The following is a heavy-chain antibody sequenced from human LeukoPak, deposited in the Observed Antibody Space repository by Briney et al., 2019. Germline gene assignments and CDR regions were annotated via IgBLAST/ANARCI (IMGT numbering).Heavy chain of an antibody. D-gene: IGHD3-10*01. V-gene: IGHV4-59*12. Sequence: SETLSLTCTVSGGSIRSYYWSWIRQPPGKGLEWIGYIYYSGNTNYNPSLKSRLTISIDTSKNQFSLKLSSVTAADTAVYYCARGSGSYYYYYYMDVWGKGTTVTISS. J-gene: IGHJ6*03. CDR1: GGSIRSYY. CDR3: ARGSGSYYYYYYMDV. CDR2: IYYSGNT.